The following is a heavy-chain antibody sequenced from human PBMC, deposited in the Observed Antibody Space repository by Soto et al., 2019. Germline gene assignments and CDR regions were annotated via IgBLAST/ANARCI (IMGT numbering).Heavy chain of an antibody. D-gene: IGHD5-18*01. CDR3: AKGIRGYSYGDDAFDI. J-gene: IGHJ3*02. Sequence: GGSLRLSCAASGFTFSNAWMNWVRQAPGKGLEWVGRIKLRSEGGTTDFAAPVKSRFTISRDNSKNTLYLQMNSLRAEDTAVYYCAKGIRGYSYGDDAFDIWGQGTMVTVSS. CDR1: GFTFSNAW. V-gene: IGHV3-15*07. CDR2: IKLRSEGGTT.